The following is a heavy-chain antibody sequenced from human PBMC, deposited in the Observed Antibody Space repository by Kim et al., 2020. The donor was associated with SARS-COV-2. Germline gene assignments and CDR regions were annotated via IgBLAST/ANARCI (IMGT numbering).Heavy chain of an antibody. CDR2: IYYSGST. Sequence: SETLSLTCTVSGGSISSYYWSWIRQPPGKGLEWIGYIYYSGSTNYNPSLKSRVTISVDTSKNQFSLKLSSVTAADTAVYYCARRPLGVTLFGVVTGDWFDPWGQGTLVTVSS. V-gene: IGHV4-59*01. D-gene: IGHD3-3*01. CDR3: ARRPLGVTLFGVVTGDWFDP. CDR1: GGSISSYY. J-gene: IGHJ5*02.